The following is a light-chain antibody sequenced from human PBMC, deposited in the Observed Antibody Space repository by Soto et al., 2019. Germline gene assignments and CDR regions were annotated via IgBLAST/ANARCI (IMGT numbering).Light chain of an antibody. Sequence: QSVLTQPPSASGSPGESVTISCTGTSSEVGGYNYVSWYQQHPGKAPKLMIYEVSKRPSGVPDRFSGSKSGNTASLTVSGLQAEDEADYYCSSYAGSNNYVFGTGTKSPS. CDR3: SSYAGSNNYV. CDR2: EVS. V-gene: IGLV2-8*01. J-gene: IGLJ1*01. CDR1: SSEVGGYNY.